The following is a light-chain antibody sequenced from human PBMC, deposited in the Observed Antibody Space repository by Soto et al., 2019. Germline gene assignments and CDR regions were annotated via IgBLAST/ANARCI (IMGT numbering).Light chain of an antibody. CDR1: QSVSSA. J-gene: IGKJ4*01. CDR3: QHRYNWPLT. V-gene: IGKV3-11*01. Sequence: EIVLTQSPATLSLSPGDRATLSCRASQSVSSALAWYQQKPGQAPRLLIYDASNRATGIPARFSGSGSGTDFSLTISSLEPEDFAVYYCQHRYNWPLTFGGGTKVEI. CDR2: DAS.